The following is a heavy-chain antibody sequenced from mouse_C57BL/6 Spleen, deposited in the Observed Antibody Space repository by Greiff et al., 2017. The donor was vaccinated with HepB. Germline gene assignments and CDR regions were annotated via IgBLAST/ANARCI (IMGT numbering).Heavy chain of an antibody. CDR1: GYTFTTYP. CDR3: ARWGSGSSYGFDY. Sequence: VQVVESGAELVKPGASVKMSCKASGYTFTTYPIEWMKQNHGKSLEWIGNFHPYNDDTKYNEKFKGKATLTVEKSSSTVYLELSRLTSDDSAVYYCARWGSGSSYGFDYWGQGTTLTVSS. CDR2: FHPYNDDT. V-gene: IGHV1-47*01. J-gene: IGHJ2*01. D-gene: IGHD1-1*01.